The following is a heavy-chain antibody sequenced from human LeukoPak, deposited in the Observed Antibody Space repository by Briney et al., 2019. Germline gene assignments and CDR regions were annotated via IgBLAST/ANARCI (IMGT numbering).Heavy chain of an antibody. CDR1: GFTFTNFA. CDR2: IIGSSGAT. D-gene: IGHD1-1*01. Sequence: PVGSLRLSCAASGFTFTNFAMSWVRQAPGEGLEWVSLIIGSSGATIYAQSLKGRFTISRDLSKTSLYLKMNSLRPEATPLFYCVKGAREYIEIGYFAYWGREPRHSLL. V-gene: IGHV3-23*01. CDR3: VKGAREYIEIGYFAY. J-gene: IGHJ4*03.